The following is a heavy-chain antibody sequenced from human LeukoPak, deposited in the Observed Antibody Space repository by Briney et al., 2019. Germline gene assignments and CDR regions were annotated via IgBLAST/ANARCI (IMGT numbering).Heavy chain of an antibody. Sequence: ASVKVSCKASGYTFTSYYMHWVRQAPGQGLEWMGIVNPSGGSTSYAQKFQGGVTMTRDTSTSTVYMELSSLRSEDTAVYYCARDHAYCGGDCYYRGDAFDIWGQGTMVTVSS. CDR3: ARDHAYCGGDCYYRGDAFDI. V-gene: IGHV1-46*01. CDR2: VNPSGGST. J-gene: IGHJ3*02. D-gene: IGHD2-21*02. CDR1: GYTFTSYY.